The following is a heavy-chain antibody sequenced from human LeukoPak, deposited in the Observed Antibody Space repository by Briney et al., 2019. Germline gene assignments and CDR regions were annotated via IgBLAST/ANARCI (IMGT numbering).Heavy chain of an antibody. D-gene: IGHD4-17*01. CDR2: IYYSGST. CDR3: ARNYGDYSPFDY. V-gene: IGHV4-59*01. Sequence: SETLSLTCTVSGGSISSYYWSWIWQPPGKGLEWIGYIYYSGSTNYNPSLKSRVTISVDTSKNQFSLKLSSVTAADTAVYYCARNYGDYSPFDYWGQGTLVTVSS. CDR1: GGSISSYY. J-gene: IGHJ4*02.